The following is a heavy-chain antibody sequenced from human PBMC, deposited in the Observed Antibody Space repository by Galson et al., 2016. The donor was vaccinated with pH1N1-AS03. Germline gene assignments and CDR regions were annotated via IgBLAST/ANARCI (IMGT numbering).Heavy chain of an antibody. D-gene: IGHD3-9*01. CDR3: ASDGVFDHKSAFDF. Sequence: SLRLSCAASGLAFNKFWMHWVRQAPGKGLEWVSQIDTDGTSATYADSVKGRFTTSRDNAKNTLYLQMNSLRDEDTAVYYCASDGVFDHKSAFDFWGQGTMVTVSS. CDR2: IDTDGTSA. J-gene: IGHJ3*01. CDR1: GLAFNKFW. V-gene: IGHV3-74*03.